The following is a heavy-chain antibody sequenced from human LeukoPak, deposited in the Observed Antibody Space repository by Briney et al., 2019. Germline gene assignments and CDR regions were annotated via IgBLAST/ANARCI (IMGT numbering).Heavy chain of an antibody. Sequence: GGSLRLSCSASGFTFSTYSMHWVRQAPGKGLEYVSAVTSNGGRTHYADSVQGRFTISRDNSKNTLYLQMSGLRTEDTAVYYCVNFGNSGYDFHWGRGTLVTVSS. V-gene: IGHV3-64D*09. CDR2: VTSNGGRT. CDR1: GFTFSTYS. CDR3: VNFGNSGYDFH. J-gene: IGHJ4*02. D-gene: IGHD5-12*01.